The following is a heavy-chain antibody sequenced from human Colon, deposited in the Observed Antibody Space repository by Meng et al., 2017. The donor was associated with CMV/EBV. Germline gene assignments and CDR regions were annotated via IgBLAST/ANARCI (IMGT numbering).Heavy chain of an antibody. CDR2: IRSTADGGPT. V-gene: IGHV3-15*01. CDR3: ARAGYCSYGTCQYPAP. Sequence: GGSLRLSCVASGFTFSDVWMNWVRQAPGKGLEWVGRIRSTADGGPTDYIAPVKGRFIISRDDSKNMVFLQMNSLKSDDTAVYYCARAGYCSYGTCQYPAPWGQGSLVTVSS. J-gene: IGHJ5*02. D-gene: IGHD2-15*01. CDR1: GFTFSDVW.